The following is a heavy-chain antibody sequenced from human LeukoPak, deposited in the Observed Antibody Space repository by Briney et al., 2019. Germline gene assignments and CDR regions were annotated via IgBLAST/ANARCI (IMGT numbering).Heavy chain of an antibody. CDR2: IYTSGST. V-gene: IGHV4-4*08. CDR1: GGSISSYY. CDR3: ARVQGGIAAAEFDY. D-gene: IGHD6-13*01. Sequence: PSETLSLTCTVSGGSISSYYWSWIRQPPGKGLEWIGYIYTSGSTNYNPSLKSRVTISVDTSKNQFSLKLSSVTAADTAVYYCARVQGGIAAAEFDYWGQGTLVTVSS. J-gene: IGHJ4*02.